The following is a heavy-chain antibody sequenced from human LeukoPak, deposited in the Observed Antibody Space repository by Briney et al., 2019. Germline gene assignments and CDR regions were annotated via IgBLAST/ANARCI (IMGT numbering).Heavy chain of an antibody. D-gene: IGHD6-19*01. Sequence: PSETLSLTCTVSGGSISSYYWSWIRQPAGKGLELIGRIYTSGSTNYNPSLKSRVTMSVDTSKNQFSLELSSVTAADTAVYYCARYNSSGWHPMSGYYYYYMDVWGKGTTVAVSS. CDR3: ARYNSSGWHPMSGYYYYYMDV. J-gene: IGHJ6*03. CDR2: IYTSGST. V-gene: IGHV4-4*07. CDR1: GGSISSYY.